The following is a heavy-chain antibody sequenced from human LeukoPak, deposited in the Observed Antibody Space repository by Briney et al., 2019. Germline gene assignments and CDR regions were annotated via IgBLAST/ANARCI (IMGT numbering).Heavy chain of an antibody. Sequence: PSETLSLTCTVSGGSISSGSYYWSWIRQPAGKGLEWIGRIYTSRSTNYNPSLKSRVTISVDTSKNQFSLKLSSVTAADTAVYYCARDPIVVVPAANPSYYMDVWGKGTTVTVSS. J-gene: IGHJ6*03. V-gene: IGHV4-61*02. CDR2: IYTSRST. CDR3: ARDPIVVVPAANPSYYMDV. CDR1: GGSISSGSYY. D-gene: IGHD2-2*01.